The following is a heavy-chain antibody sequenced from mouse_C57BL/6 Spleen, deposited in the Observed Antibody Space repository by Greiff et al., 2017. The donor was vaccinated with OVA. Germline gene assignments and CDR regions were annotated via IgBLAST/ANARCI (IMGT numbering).Heavy chain of an antibody. CDR2: IDPETGGT. CDR3: TRGVRIYYAMDD. Sequence: VQLQQSGAELVRPGASVTLSCKASGYTFTDYEMHWVKQTPVHGLEWIGAIDPETGGTDYNQKFQGKAILTADKSSSTAYMELRSLTSEDAAVYYCTRGVRIYYAMDDWGQGTSVTVSS. CDR1: GYTFTDYE. V-gene: IGHV1-15*01. J-gene: IGHJ4*01.